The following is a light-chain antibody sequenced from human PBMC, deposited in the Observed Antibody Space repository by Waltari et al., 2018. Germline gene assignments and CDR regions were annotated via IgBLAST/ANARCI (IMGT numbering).Light chain of an antibody. V-gene: IGKV1-NL1*01. Sequence: DIQMTQSPPSLSPSVGDRVTTPCRASQVIRDSLAWYQQKPGKAPKLLLYAASKLESEVPSSFSGRGYGTGYTRTSTSLQPEDFATYLCQQYNSGPRTFGQGTKVEIK. J-gene: IGKJ1*01. CDR2: AAS. CDR1: QVIRDS. CDR3: QQYNSGPRT.